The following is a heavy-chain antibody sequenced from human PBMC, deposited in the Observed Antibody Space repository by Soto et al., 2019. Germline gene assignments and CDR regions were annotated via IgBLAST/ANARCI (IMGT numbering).Heavy chain of an antibody. CDR2: IYYSGST. V-gene: IGHV4-59*08. J-gene: IGHJ4*02. Sequence: SETLSLTCTVSGGSISSYYWSWIRQPPGKGLEWIGYIYYSGSTTYNPSLKSRVTISVDTSKNQFSLKLSSVTAADTAVYYCARGIAVAGTIIDYWGQGTLVTVSS. D-gene: IGHD6-19*01. CDR1: GGSISSYY. CDR3: ARGIAVAGTIIDY.